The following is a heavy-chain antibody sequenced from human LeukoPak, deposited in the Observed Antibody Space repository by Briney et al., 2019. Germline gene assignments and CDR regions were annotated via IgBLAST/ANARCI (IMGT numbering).Heavy chain of an antibody. D-gene: IGHD2-15*01. Sequence: GGSLRLSCAASGFTVSSNHMSWVRQAPGKGLEWVSVIYSGGSTYYADSVKGRFTISRDNSKNTLYLQMNSLRAEDTAVYYCARDPVVAATQRDIGAFDIWGQGTMVTVSS. V-gene: IGHV3-66*01. CDR2: IYSGGST. CDR3: ARDPVVAATQRDIGAFDI. J-gene: IGHJ3*02. CDR1: GFTVSSNH.